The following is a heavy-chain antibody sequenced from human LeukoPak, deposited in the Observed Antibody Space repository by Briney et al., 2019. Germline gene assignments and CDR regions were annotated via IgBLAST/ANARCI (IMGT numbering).Heavy chain of an antibody. CDR1: GGSISSYY. CDR3: ARMYYDILTGYYVYFDY. V-gene: IGHV4-59*01. Sequence: SETLSLTCTVSGGSISSYYWSWIRQPPGKGLEWIGYIYYSGSTNYNPSLKSRVAISVDTSKNQFSLKLSSVTAADTAVYYCARMYYDILTGYYVYFDYWGQGTLVTVSS. CDR2: IYYSGST. D-gene: IGHD3-9*01. J-gene: IGHJ4*02.